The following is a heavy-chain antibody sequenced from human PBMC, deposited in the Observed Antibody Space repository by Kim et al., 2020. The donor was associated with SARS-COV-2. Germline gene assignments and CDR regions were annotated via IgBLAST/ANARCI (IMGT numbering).Heavy chain of an antibody. V-gene: IGHV1-18*01. CDR2: ISAYNGNT. CDR3: ARDSSREYCSSTSCREADY. J-gene: IGHJ4*02. CDR1: GYTFTSYG. D-gene: IGHD2-2*01. Sequence: ASVKVSCKASGYTFTSYGISWVRQAPGQGLEWMGWISAYNGNTNYAQKLQGRVTMTTDTSTSTAYMELRSLRSDDTAVYYCARDSSREYCSSTSCREADYWGQGTLVTVSS.